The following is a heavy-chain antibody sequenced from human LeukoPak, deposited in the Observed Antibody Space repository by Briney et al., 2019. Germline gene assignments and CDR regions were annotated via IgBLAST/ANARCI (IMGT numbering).Heavy chain of an antibody. Sequence: ASVKVSCKASGYTFTGYYMHWVRQAPGQGLEWMGWINPNSGGTNYAQKFQGRVTMTRDTSISTAYMELSRLRSDDTAVYYCARDGSYYFSSPDYWGQGTLVTVSS. D-gene: IGHD1-26*01. J-gene: IGHJ4*02. CDR3: ARDGSYYFSSPDY. V-gene: IGHV1-2*02. CDR2: INPNSGGT. CDR1: GYTFTGYY.